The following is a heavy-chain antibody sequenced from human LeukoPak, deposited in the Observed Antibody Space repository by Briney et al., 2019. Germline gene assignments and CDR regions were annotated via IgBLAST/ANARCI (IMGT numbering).Heavy chain of an antibody. J-gene: IGHJ6*03. CDR2: ISSSGTSI. D-gene: IGHD3-10*01. Sequence: GGSLRLSCAASGFTFSDYYMAWIRQAPGKGLEWVSHISSSGTSILDADSVKGRFTISRDNAKNSLYLLLNSLRAEDTGVYYCVTGKPGPYYYHMDVWGKGTTVTVSS. CDR1: GFTFSDYY. V-gene: IGHV3-11*04. CDR3: VTGKPGPYYYHMDV.